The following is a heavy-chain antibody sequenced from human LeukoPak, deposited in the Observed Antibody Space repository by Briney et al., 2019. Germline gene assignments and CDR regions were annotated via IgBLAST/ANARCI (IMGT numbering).Heavy chain of an antibody. V-gene: IGHV4-61*02. CDR3: ARGRFLEWL. CDR2: IYTSGST. D-gene: IGHD3-3*01. J-gene: IGHJ4*02. CDR1: GGSISSGSYY. Sequence: PSETLSLTCTVSGGSISSGSYYCSWIRQPAGKGLEWIGRIYTSGSTNYNPSLKSRVTISVDTSKNQFSLKLSSVTAADTAVYYCARGRFLEWLWGQGTLVTVSS.